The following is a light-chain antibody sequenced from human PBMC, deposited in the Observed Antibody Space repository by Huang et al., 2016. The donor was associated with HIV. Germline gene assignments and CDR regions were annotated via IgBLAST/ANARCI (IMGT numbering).Light chain of an antibody. CDR3: QQFGSSPPYS. J-gene: IGKJ2*03. CDR2: RAS. V-gene: IGKV3-20*01. CDR1: QRVNNND. Sequence: EILLTQSPDTLSLSRGERATLSCRASQRVNNNDLAWYQQKPGQAPRLLIYRASTRATGIPDRFSGSGSGTDFTLTISRLEPDDFAVYYCQQFGSSPPYSFGQGTKLEIK.